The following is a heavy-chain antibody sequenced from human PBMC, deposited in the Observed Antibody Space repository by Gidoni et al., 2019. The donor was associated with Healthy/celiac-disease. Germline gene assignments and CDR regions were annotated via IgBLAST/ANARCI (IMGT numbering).Heavy chain of an antibody. V-gene: IGHV4-34*01. J-gene: IGHJ4*02. CDR3: ARGFDYGDYVSLYYFDY. CDR1: GGSFSVYY. D-gene: IGHD4-17*01. CDR2: INHSGST. Sequence: QVQLQQWGAGLLKPSETLSLTCAVYGGSFSVYYWSWIRQPPRKGLEWIGDINHSGSTNYKPSLKSRVTISVDTSKNQFSLKLSSVTAADTAVYYCARGFDYGDYVSLYYFDYWGQGTLVTVSS.